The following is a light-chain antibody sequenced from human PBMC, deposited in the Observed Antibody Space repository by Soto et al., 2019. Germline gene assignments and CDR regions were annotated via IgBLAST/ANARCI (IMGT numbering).Light chain of an antibody. CDR3: QQLNTYPYT. CDR1: QDISSY. Sequence: DIQLTQSPSFLSASVGDRVTITCRASQDISSYLAWYQQKPGKAPKLLIYAASILQRGVPSRFSGSGSGTEFTLTISSLQPEDFATYSCQQLNTYPYTFGQGTKLELK. CDR2: AAS. V-gene: IGKV1-9*01. J-gene: IGKJ2*01.